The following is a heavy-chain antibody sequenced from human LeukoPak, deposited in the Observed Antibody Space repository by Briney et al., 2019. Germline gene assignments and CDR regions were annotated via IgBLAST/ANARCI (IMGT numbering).Heavy chain of an antibody. CDR2: INPNSGGT. CDR3: AREDSVVVVAAGHFDY. V-gene: IGHV1-2*02. Sequence: ASVKVSCKASGYTFTGYYMHWVRQAPGQGLEWMGWINPNSGGTNYAQKFQGRVTMTRDTYISTAYMELSRLRSDDTAVYYCAREDSVVVVAAGHFDYWGQGTLVTVSS. J-gene: IGHJ4*02. D-gene: IGHD2-15*01. CDR1: GYTFTGYY.